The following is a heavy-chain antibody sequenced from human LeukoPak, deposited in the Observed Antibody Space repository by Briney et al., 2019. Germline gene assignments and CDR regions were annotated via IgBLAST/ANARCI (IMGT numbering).Heavy chain of an antibody. J-gene: IGHJ4*02. CDR3: ATSTMGATNSDY. CDR2: INPNSGGT. CDR1: GYTFTGYY. V-gene: IGHV1-2*02. Sequence: ASVKVSCKASGYTFTGYYMHWVRQAPGQGLEWMGWINPNSGGTNYAQKFQGRVTMTRDTSISTAYMELSGLRSDDTAVYYCATSTMGATNSDYWGQGTLVTVSS. D-gene: IGHD1-26*01.